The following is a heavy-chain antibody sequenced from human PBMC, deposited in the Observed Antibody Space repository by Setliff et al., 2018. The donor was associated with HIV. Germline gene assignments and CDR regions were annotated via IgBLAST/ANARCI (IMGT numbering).Heavy chain of an antibody. V-gene: IGHV4-4*08. D-gene: IGHD2-8*02. J-gene: IGHJ4*02. CDR2: IYTSGST. CDR1: GGSISSYY. Sequence: SETLSLTCTVSGGSISSYYWSWIRQPPGKGLEWIGYIYTSGSTNYNPSLKSRVTTSVDTPKNQFSLKLNSVTAADTAVYYCARLIHTGLLYFDYWGLGKLVTVSS. CDR3: ARLIHTGLLYFDY.